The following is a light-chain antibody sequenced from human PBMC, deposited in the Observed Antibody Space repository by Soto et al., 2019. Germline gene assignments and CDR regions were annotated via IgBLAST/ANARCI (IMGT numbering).Light chain of an antibody. V-gene: IGKV1-5*03. Sequence: DIQMTQSPSTLSASVGDRVSITCRASQSISSWLAWYQQNPGNAPKVLVYKASSLESGVPSRFSGSGSGTEFTLTISSLQPDDLATYYGQEYNSYPYTFGQGTKLEVK. CDR3: QEYNSYPYT. CDR1: QSISSW. J-gene: IGKJ2*01. CDR2: KAS.